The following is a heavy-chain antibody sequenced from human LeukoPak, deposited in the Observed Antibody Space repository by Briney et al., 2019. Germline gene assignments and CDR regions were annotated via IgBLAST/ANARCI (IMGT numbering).Heavy chain of an antibody. CDR3: ARAPYSYVLYYFDY. CDR1: GGSFSGYY. Sequence: SETLSLTCAVYGGSFSGYYWSWIRQPPGKGLEWIGEINHSGSTNHNPSLKSRVTISVDTSKNQFSLKLSSVTAADTAVYYCARAPYSYVLYYFDYWGQGTLVTVSS. D-gene: IGHD5-18*01. J-gene: IGHJ4*02. V-gene: IGHV4-34*01. CDR2: INHSGST.